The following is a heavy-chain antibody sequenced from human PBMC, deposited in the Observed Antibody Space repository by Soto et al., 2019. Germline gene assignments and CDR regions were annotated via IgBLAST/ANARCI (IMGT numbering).Heavy chain of an antibody. V-gene: IGHV1-58*01. CDR2: IVVGSGNT. CDR1: GFTFTSSA. J-gene: IGHJ6*02. CDR3: AAIWAYTAMDLYRLDC. Sequence: SAVKASCKASGFTFTSSAVQWVRQARGQRLEWIGWIVVGSGNTNYAQKFQERVTITRDMSTSTAYMELSSLRSEDTAVYCCAAIWAYTAMDLYRLDCSGQGTTVILPS. D-gene: IGHD5-18*01.